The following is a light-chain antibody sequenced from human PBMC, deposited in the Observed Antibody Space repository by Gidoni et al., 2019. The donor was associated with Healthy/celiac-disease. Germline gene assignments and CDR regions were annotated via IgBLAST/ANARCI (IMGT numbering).Light chain of an antibody. Sequence: QSVLTQPPSVSGAPGQRVTISCTGSSSNIGAGYDVHWYQQLPGTAPKLLVYDNINRPSRVPDRFSGSKSGTSASLAITGLQAEDEADYYCQSYDSSLSGWVFGGGTKLTVL. J-gene: IGLJ3*02. V-gene: IGLV1-40*01. CDR1: SSNIGAGYD. CDR3: QSYDSSLSGWV. CDR2: DNI.